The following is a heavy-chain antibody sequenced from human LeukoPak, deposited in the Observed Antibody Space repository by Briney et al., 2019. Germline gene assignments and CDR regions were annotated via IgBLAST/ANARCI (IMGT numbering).Heavy chain of an antibody. D-gene: IGHD1-1*01. CDR1: GDSFSSSSDY. Sequence: SETLSLTCTVSGDSFSSSSDYWGWVRQPPGRGLEWIASVHYSGTTYDNPSLKSRVTISVGTSKNQFSLKLSSVTATDTAVYYCARQRTGNMYFDYWGQGTLVTVSS. J-gene: IGHJ4*02. CDR3: ARQRTGNMYFDY. V-gene: IGHV4-39*01. CDR2: VHYSGTT.